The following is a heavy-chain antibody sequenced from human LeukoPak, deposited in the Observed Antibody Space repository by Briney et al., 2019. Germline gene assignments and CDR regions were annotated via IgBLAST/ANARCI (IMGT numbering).Heavy chain of an antibody. CDR3: ASSPRLTTSWFLFDS. J-gene: IGHJ5*01. Sequence: SETLSLTCSVSGDSFSNYYWAWIRQPPGKGLEWIGYVYYSGSTNYNPSLKTRLHLSVDTSKNRFSLKLSSVTAADTAVYYCASSPRLTTSWFLFDSWGHGTLVTASS. D-gene: IGHD2-2*01. V-gene: IGHV4-59*08. CDR2: VYYSGST. CDR1: GDSFSNYY.